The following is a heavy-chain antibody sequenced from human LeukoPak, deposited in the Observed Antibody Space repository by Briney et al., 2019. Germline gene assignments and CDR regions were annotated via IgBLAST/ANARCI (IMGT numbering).Heavy chain of an antibody. CDR1: GFTFGDYA. V-gene: IGHV3-66*04. D-gene: IGHD3-22*01. CDR2: IFSGGST. J-gene: IGHJ3*02. CDR3: ARLMDDSSGYFPDAFDI. Sequence: GRSLRLSCTASGFTFGDYAMSWFRQAPGKGLVWVSIIFSGGSTYYADSVKGRFTISRDISKNTLYLQMNSLRAEDTSVYYCARLMDDSSGYFPDAFDIWGQGTMVTVSS.